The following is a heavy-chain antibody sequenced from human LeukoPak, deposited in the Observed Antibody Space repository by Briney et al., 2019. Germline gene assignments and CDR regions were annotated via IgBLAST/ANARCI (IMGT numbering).Heavy chain of an antibody. CDR3: ARGRYCSGGTCLPRFDY. V-gene: IGHV3-30*01. CDR1: GFTFRRYA. CDR2: ISFDGSNK. J-gene: IGHJ4*02. D-gene: IGHD2-15*01. Sequence: GRSLRLSCAASGFTFRRYAMHWVRQAPGKGLEWAAVISFDGSNKYYADSVKGRFNISRDNSRNTLYLEMNSLRDDDTAVYYCARGRYCSGGTCLPRFDYWGQGALVTVSS.